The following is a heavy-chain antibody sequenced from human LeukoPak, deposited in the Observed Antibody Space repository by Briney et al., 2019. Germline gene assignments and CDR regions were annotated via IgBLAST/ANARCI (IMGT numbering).Heavy chain of an antibody. CDR1: GFTFSNYW. V-gene: IGHV3-7*01. CDR2: IKEDGSEK. J-gene: IGHJ4*02. Sequence: GGSLRLSCAASGFTFSNYWMSWVRQAPGKGLEWVANIKEDGSEKYYADSVKGRFTISRDNARNSLYLQMNSLRAEDTAVYYCASGRQLGYWGQGTLVTVSS. CDR3: ASGRQLGY. D-gene: IGHD6-13*01.